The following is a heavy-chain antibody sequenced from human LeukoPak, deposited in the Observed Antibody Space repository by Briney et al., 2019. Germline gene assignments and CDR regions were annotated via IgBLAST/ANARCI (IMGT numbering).Heavy chain of an antibody. Sequence: GESLKISCKGSGYSFTSYWIGWVRQMPGKGLEWMGIIYPGDSDTRYSPSFQGQVTISADKSISTAYLQWSSLKASDTAMYYCARNGDIVVVPAADAFDIWGQGTMVTVSS. V-gene: IGHV5-51*01. CDR1: GYSFTSYW. J-gene: IGHJ3*02. CDR2: IYPGDSDT. CDR3: ARNGDIVVVPAADAFDI. D-gene: IGHD2-2*01.